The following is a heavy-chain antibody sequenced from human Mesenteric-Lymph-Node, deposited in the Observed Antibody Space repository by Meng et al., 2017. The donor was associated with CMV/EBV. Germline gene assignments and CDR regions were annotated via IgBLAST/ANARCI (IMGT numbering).Heavy chain of an antibody. CDR1: GGSISSDNW. V-gene: IGHV4-4*02. J-gene: IGHJ4*02. Sequence: SETLSLTCAVSGGSISSDNWWSWVRQPPGKGLEWIGEIYHSGSTKYNPSLKSRVTMSIDKSKNQFSLNLSSVTAADTAVYFCARDRAVALWGQGTLVTVSS. CDR2: IYHSGST. D-gene: IGHD2-15*01. CDR3: ARDRAVAL.